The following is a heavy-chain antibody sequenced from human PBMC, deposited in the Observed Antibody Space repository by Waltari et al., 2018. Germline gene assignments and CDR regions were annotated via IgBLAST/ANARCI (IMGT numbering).Heavy chain of an antibody. J-gene: IGHJ6*02. V-gene: IGHV1-18*04. CDR3: AREGEAVAGQITYFFYSGMDV. Sequence: QVQLVQSGAEVKKPGASMKVSCKASGYTFSRYGISWVRQAPGQGLEWMGWISSYHGNTRYAQNLKCRVTMTTDASTSTAYMALRSLRSDDTAVYYCAREGEAVAGQITYFFYSGMDVWGQGTTVTVSS. CDR1: GYTFSRYG. D-gene: IGHD6-19*01. CDR2: ISSYHGNT.